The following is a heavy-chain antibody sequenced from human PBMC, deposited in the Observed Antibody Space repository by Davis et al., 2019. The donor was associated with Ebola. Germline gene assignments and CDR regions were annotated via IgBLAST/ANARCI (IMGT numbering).Heavy chain of an antibody. CDR1: GYTFTTHC. CDR2: IDPSDSYT. Sequence: GGSLRLSCQASGYTFTTHCITWVRQLPGKGLEWMGGIDPSDSYTIYSQSFEGHVTISTYTSIRTASLQWNSLKASATAVYYCARRIAGVGPALDMWGQGTMVIVSS. D-gene: IGHD6-19*01. J-gene: IGHJ3*02. V-gene: IGHV5-10-1*01. CDR3: ARRIAGVGPALDM.